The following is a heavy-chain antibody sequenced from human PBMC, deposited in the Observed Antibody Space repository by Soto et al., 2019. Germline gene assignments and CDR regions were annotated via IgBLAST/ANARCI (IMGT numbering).Heavy chain of an antibody. CDR3: AKENNDAFDI. V-gene: IGHV3-9*03. J-gene: IGHJ3*02. Sequence: WVRQAPGKGLEWVSGISWNSGSIGYADSVKGRFTISRDNAKNSLYLQMNSLRAEDMALYYCAKENNDAFDIWGQGKMVTVSS. D-gene: IGHD1-20*01. CDR2: ISWNSGSI.